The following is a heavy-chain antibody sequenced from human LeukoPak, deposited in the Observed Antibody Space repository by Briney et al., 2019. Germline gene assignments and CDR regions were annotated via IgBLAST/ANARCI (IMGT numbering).Heavy chain of an antibody. CDR3: ASRRDGPKLGP. CDR1: GGSFSGYY. V-gene: IGHV4-34*01. Sequence: PSETLSLTCAVYGGSFSGYYRSWIRQPPGKGLEWIGEINHSGSTNYNPSLKSRVTISVDTSKNQFSLKLSSVTAADTAVYYCASRRDGPKLGPWGQGTLVTVSS. CDR2: INHSGST. D-gene: IGHD3-16*01. J-gene: IGHJ5*02.